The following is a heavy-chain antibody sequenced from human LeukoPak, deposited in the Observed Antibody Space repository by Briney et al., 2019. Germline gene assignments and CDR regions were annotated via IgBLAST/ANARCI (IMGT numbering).Heavy chain of an antibody. J-gene: IGHJ4*02. CDR2: IYYSGST. D-gene: IGHD4-23*01. CDR3: ARQSYGGNTQLDY. CDR1: GGSISSYY. Sequence: KPSGTLSLTCAVSGGSISSYYWSWIRQPPGKGLEWIGYIYYSGSTNYNPSLKSRVTISGDTSKNQFSLKLSSVTAADTAVYYCARQSYGGNTQLDYWGQGTLVTVSS. V-gene: IGHV4-59*08.